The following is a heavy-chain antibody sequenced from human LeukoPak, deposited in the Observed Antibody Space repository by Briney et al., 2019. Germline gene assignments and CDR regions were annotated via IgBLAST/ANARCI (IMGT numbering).Heavy chain of an antibody. Sequence: GGSLRLSCAASGFTFSSYAMSWVRQAPGKGLEWVSAISGSGGSTYYADSVKGRFTISRDNSKNTLYLQMNSLRAEDTAVYYCAKGSGYGYGLADPYYFDYWGQGTLVTVSS. CDR2: ISGSGGST. D-gene: IGHD5-18*01. V-gene: IGHV3-23*01. J-gene: IGHJ4*02. CDR3: AKGSGYGYGLADPYYFDY. CDR1: GFTFSSYA.